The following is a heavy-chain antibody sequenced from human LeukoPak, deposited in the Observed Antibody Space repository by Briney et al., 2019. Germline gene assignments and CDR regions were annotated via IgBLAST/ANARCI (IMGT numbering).Heavy chain of an antibody. CDR1: GGSISSYY. J-gene: IGHJ4*02. CDR2: IYYSGST. CDR3: ARVTGYMIEDYFDY. V-gene: IGHV4-59*01. D-gene: IGHD3-22*01. Sequence: SETLSLTCTVSGGSISSYYWSWIRQPPGKGLERIGNIYYSGSTNYNPSLKSRVTISVDTSKNQFSLKLRSVTAADTAVYYCARVTGYMIEDYFDYWGQGTLVTVSS.